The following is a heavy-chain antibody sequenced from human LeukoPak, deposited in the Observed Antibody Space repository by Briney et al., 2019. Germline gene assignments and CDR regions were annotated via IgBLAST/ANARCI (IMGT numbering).Heavy chain of an antibody. V-gene: IGHV1-69*05. CDR3: ARGPYYDSSGYYDY. CDR1: GGTFSSYA. Sequence: SVKVSCKASGGTFSSYAISWVREAPGQGLEWMGGIIPIFGTANYAQKFQGRVTITTDESTSTAYMELSSLRSEDTAVYYCARGPYYDSSGYYDYWGQGTLVTVSS. CDR2: IIPIFGTA. D-gene: IGHD3-22*01. J-gene: IGHJ4*02.